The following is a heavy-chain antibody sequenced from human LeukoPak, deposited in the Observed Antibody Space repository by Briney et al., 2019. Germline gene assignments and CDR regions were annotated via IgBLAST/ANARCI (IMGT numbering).Heavy chain of an antibody. J-gene: IGHJ4*02. CDR1: GFSFSSYY. D-gene: IGHD5-12*01. CDR3: VRLGGDSEIDY. Sequence: PPGGSLRLSCAVSGFSFSSYYMHWVRQPPGKGLVWVSRINTAGSGTTYADSVKGRFTISRDNAKNTLYLQMDSLRAEDTAVYYRVRLGGDSEIDYWGQGTLVTVSS. V-gene: IGHV3-74*01. CDR2: INTAGSGT.